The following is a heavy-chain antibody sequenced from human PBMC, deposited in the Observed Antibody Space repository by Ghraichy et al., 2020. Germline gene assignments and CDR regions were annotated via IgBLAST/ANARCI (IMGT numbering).Heavy chain of an antibody. Sequence: GGSLRLSCAASGFTFSSYWMHWVRQAPGKGLVWVSRINSDGSSTSYADSVKGRFTISRDNAKNTLYLQMNSLRAEDTAVYYCARVHTIFDHWYFDLWGRGTLVTVSS. J-gene: IGHJ2*01. CDR2: INSDGSST. D-gene: IGHD3-3*01. V-gene: IGHV3-74*01. CDR1: GFTFSSYW. CDR3: ARVHTIFDHWYFDL.